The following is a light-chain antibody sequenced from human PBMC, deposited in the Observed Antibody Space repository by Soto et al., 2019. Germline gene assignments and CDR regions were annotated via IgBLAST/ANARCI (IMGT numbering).Light chain of an antibody. J-gene: IGLJ2*01. Sequence: QSVLTQPPSASATPGQRVTISCSGSSSNIGSNYVYWYQHLPGTAPKLLIYRDNQRPSGVPDRFSGSKSGTSAALAISGLRSEDEADYYCAAWDDRLSVVFGGGTQLTVL. CDR1: SSNIGSNY. V-gene: IGLV1-47*01. CDR3: AAWDDRLSVV. CDR2: RDN.